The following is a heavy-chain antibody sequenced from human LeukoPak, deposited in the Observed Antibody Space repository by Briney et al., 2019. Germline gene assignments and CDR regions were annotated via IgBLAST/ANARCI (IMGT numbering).Heavy chain of an antibody. J-gene: IGHJ5*02. CDR2: IEEDGTRE. D-gene: IGHD5-24*01. V-gene: IGHV3-7*01. Sequence: GGSLRLSCAASGFTFSGYGMHWVRQAPGKGLEWVANIEEDGTREDYVDSVRGRFTVSRDNANNSVYLQMNSLRAEDTAVYYCVSQQLAPPWGQGTLVTVSS. CDR3: VSQQLAPP. CDR1: GFTFSGYG.